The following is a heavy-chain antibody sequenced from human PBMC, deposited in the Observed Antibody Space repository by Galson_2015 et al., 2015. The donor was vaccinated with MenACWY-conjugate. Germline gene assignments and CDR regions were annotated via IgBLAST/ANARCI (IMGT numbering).Heavy chain of an antibody. D-gene: IGHD5-18*01. CDR1: GFTFSSNT. CDR3: ARVPGYSYGYYDW. J-gene: IGHJ4*02. Sequence: SLRLSCAASGFTFSSNTMNWVRQAPGKGLEWVSSISSAGSSIYYADSVKGQFTISRDNAKNSLYLQMNTLRDEDTAVYYCARVPGYSYGYYDWWGQGTLVTVSS. V-gene: IGHV3-48*02. CDR2: ISSAGSSI.